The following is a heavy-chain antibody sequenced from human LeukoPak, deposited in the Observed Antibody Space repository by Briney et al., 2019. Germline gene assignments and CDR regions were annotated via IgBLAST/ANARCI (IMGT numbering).Heavy chain of an antibody. D-gene: IGHD6-19*01. J-gene: IGHJ5*02. Sequence: SETLSLTCTVSGGSISPYYWSWIRQPPGKGLEWIGYIYYSGSTNYNPSLKSRVTISVDTSKNQFSLKLSSVTAADTAVYYCARAWDLAVAYNWFDPWGQGTLVTVSS. CDR3: ARAWDLAVAYNWFDP. V-gene: IGHV4-59*01. CDR1: GGSISPYY. CDR2: IYYSGST.